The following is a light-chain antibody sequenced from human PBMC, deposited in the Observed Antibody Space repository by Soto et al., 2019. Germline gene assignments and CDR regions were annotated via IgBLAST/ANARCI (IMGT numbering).Light chain of an antibody. CDR2: EVS. Sequence: QSVLTQPPSASGSPGQSVTISCTGTSSNIGNYNYVSWYQQHPGKAPKLMIYEVSQRPSGVPDRFSGSKSGNTASLTVSGLQAEDEADYYCSSFAGNNNFVFGTGTQLTVL. V-gene: IGLV2-8*01. CDR3: SSFAGNNNFV. CDR1: SSNIGNYNY. J-gene: IGLJ7*01.